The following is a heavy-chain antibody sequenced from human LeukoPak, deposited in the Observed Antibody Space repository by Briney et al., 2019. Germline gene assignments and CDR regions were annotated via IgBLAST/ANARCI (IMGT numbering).Heavy chain of an antibody. CDR3: ARGGGSIGDYFDY. J-gene: IGHJ4*02. CDR1: GFTFTTYW. CDR2: ISSSSSYI. D-gene: IGHD3-10*01. Sequence: GGSLRLSCAASGFTFTTYWMHWVRQAPGKGLEWVSSISSSSSYIYYADSVKGRFTISRDNAKNSLYLQMNSLRAEDTAVYYCARGGGSIGDYFDYWGQGTLVTVSS. V-gene: IGHV3-21*01.